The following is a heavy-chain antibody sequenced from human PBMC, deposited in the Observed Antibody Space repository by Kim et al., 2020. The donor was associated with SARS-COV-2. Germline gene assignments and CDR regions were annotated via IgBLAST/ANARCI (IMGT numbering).Heavy chain of an antibody. V-gene: IGHV3-9*01. CDR3: AGGHDYYYGMDV. CDR1: GFTFDDYA. Sequence: GGSLRLSCAASGFTFDDYAMHWVRQAPGKGLEWVTGISWNSGSIGYADSVKGRFTISRDNAKNSLYLQMNSLRAEDTALYYCAGGHDYYYGMDVWGQGTTVTVSS. CDR2: ISWNSGSI. J-gene: IGHJ6*02. D-gene: IGHD3-16*01.